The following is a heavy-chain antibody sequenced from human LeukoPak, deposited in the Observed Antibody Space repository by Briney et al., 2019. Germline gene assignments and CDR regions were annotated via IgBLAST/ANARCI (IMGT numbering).Heavy chain of an antibody. V-gene: IGHV1-69*05. CDR2: IIPIFGTA. Sequence: SVKVSCKASGGTFSSYAISWVRQAPGQGLEWMGGIIPIFGTANYAQKFQGRVTITTDESTSTAYMELGSLRSEDTAVYYCAREGGIAARPRNYYYYMDVWGKGTTVTVSS. J-gene: IGHJ6*03. D-gene: IGHD6-6*01. CDR3: AREGGIAARPRNYYYYMDV. CDR1: GGTFSSYA.